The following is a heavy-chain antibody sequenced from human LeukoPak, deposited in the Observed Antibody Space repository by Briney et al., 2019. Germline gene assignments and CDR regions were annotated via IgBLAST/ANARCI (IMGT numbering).Heavy chain of an antibody. D-gene: IGHD5-12*01. J-gene: IGHJ3*02. CDR1: GGSISSSSYY. Sequence: SETLSLTCTVPGGSISSSSYYWGWIRQPPGKGLEWIGSIYYSGSTYYNPSLKSRVTISVDTSKNQFSLKLSSVTAADTAVYYCASPSGYSGYEHAFDIWGQGTMVTVSS. V-gene: IGHV4-39*01. CDR3: ASPSGYSGYEHAFDI. CDR2: IYYSGST.